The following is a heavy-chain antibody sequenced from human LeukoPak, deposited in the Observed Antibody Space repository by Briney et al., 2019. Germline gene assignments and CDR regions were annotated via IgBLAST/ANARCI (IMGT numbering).Heavy chain of an antibody. V-gene: IGHV3-23*01. D-gene: IGHD4-23*01. CDR2: ISGSGGST. CDR1: GFTFTSDA. J-gene: IGHJ4*02. CDR3: AKVNSGYFDY. Sequence: GGSLRLSCVASGFTFTSDAMSWVRQAPGKGLEWVSAISGSGGSTYYADSVKGRFTISRDNSKNTLYLQMNSLRAEDTAVYYCAKVNSGYFDYWGQGTLVTVSS.